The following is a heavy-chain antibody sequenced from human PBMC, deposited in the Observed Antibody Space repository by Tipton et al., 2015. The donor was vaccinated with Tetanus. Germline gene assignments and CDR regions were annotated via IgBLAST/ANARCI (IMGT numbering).Heavy chain of an antibody. Sequence: TLSLTCTVSGGSLRSGDYQWNWIRQPPGKGLEWIGNIYNIARTNYNPSLRSRVTMSVDTSKNQFYLQLSSVTAADTAVYFCARASQRTFEFWGQGTLVAVSS. V-gene: IGHV4-61*08. CDR1: GGSLRSGDYQ. CDR3: ARASQRTFEF. D-gene: IGHD5-18*01. CDR2: IYNIART. J-gene: IGHJ4*02.